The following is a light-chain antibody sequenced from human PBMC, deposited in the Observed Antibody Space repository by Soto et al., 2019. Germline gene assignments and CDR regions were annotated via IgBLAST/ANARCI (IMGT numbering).Light chain of an antibody. V-gene: IGKV3-20*01. CDR2: HTS. J-gene: IGKJ4*01. Sequence: EMVLTKLADSLSLSPGGVAALSCRASQTVWNSDIARYQKRLGQAPRLLIYHTSTRATGIPDRFSGRGSGTDFTLSISRVEPADFAVYYCQHYRAPPLALIFGGGTRLE. CDR3: QHYRAPPLALI. CDR1: QTVWNSD.